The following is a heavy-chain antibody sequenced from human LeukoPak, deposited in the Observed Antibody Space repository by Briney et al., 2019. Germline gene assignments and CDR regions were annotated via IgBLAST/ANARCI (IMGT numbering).Heavy chain of an antibody. Sequence: SETLSLTCAVYGGSFSGYYWSWIRRPPGKGLEWIGEINHSGSTNYNPSLKSRVTISVDTSKNQFSLKLSSVTAADTAVYYCARASGYYGSGSYYILYYGMDVWGQGTTVTVSS. CDR2: INHSGST. CDR3: ARASGYYGSGSYYILYYGMDV. V-gene: IGHV4-34*01. CDR1: GGSFSGYY. J-gene: IGHJ6*02. D-gene: IGHD3-10*01.